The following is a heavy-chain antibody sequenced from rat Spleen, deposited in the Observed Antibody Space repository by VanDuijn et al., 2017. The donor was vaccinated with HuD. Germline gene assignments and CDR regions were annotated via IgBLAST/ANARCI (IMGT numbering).Heavy chain of an antibody. Sequence: EVQLVESGGGLVQPGRSLKLSCAASGITFSNHGMHWIRQAPTKGLEWVASISSGGDSIYYRDSVKGRFIISRDNAKSTLYLQMNSLRSEDTATYYCVKDRDGGYAMDAWGQGASVTVSS. V-gene: IGHV5-19*01. CDR2: ISSGGDSI. J-gene: IGHJ4*01. D-gene: IGHD1-11*01. CDR3: VKDRDGGYAMDA. CDR1: GITFSNHG.